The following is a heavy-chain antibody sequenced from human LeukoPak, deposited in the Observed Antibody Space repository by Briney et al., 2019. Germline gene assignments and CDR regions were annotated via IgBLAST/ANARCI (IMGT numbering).Heavy chain of an antibody. CDR1: GGSISSYY. CDR3: ARVGRYGYNLEYFDY. D-gene: IGHD5-24*01. CDR2: IYYSGST. Sequence: SETLSLTCTVSGGSISSYYWSWIRQPPGKGLEWIGYIYYSGSTNYNPSLKSRVTISVDTSKNQFSLKLISVTAADTAVYYCARVGRYGYNLEYFDYWGQGTLVTVSS. V-gene: IGHV4-59*01. J-gene: IGHJ4*02.